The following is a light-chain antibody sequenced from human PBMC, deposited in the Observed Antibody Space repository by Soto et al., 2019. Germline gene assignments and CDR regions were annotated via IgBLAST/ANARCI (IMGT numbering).Light chain of an antibody. J-gene: IGLJ1*01. V-gene: IGLV2-14*01. Sequence: QSVLTQPASVCGSPGQSITISCTGTSSDVGGYNYVSWYHQLPGKAPKLMIYDVNNRPSGVSNRFSGSKSGNTASLTISGLQAEDEADYYCRSYTGSSTFVFGTGTKVTVL. CDR2: DVN. CDR1: SSDVGGYNY. CDR3: RSYTGSSTFV.